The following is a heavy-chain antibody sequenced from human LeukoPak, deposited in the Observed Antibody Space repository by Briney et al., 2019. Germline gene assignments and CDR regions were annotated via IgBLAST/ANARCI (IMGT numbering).Heavy chain of an antibody. J-gene: IGHJ4*02. Sequence: GSLRLSCAASGFTFINAWMSWVRQAPGKGLEWIGEIYRSGSANYNPSLKSRVTISLDKSKNQFSLRLSSVTAADTAVYYCARYRGASGYHFDYWGQGTLVTVSS. D-gene: IGHD5-12*01. CDR1: GFTFINAW. CDR2: IYRSGSA. V-gene: IGHV4-4*02. CDR3: ARYRGASGYHFDY.